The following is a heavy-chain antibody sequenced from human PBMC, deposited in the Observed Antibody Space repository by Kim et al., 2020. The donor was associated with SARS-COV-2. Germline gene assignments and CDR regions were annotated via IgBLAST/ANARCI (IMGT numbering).Heavy chain of an antibody. V-gene: IGHV3-30*03. Sequence: LSLTCAASGFTFSSYGMHWVRQAPGKGLEWVAVISYDGSNKYYADSVKGRFTISRDNSKNTLYLQMNSLRAEDTAVYYCAVREDYYGSGSPDYWGQGTLVTISS. CDR1: GFTFSSYG. J-gene: IGHJ4*02. D-gene: IGHD3-10*01. CDR3: AVREDYYGSGSPDY. CDR2: ISYDGSNK.